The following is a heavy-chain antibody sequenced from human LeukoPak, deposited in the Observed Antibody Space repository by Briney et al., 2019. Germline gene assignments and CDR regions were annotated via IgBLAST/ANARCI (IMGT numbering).Heavy chain of an antibody. Sequence: SETLSLTCTVSGGSISSGDYYWSWIRQPPGKGLEWIGYIYYSGSTYYNPSLKSRVTISVDTSKNQFSLKLSSVTAADTAVYYCARVLHYCSSTSCEAFDPWGQGTLVTVSS. D-gene: IGHD2-2*01. J-gene: IGHJ5*02. CDR3: ARVLHYCSSTSCEAFDP. CDR1: GGSISSGDYY. CDR2: IYYSGST. V-gene: IGHV4-30-4*01.